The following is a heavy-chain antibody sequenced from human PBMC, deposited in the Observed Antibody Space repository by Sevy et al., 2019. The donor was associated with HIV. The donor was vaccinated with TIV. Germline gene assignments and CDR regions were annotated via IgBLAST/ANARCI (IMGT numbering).Heavy chain of an antibody. V-gene: IGHV4-34*01. CDR1: GGSFSGYY. CDR2: INHSGST. Sequence: SETLSLTCAVYGGSFSGYYWSWIRQPPGKGLEWIGEINHSGSTNYNPSLKSRVTISVDTSKNQFSLKLGSVTAADTAVYYCARIPRHSSGYYYRMAFDIWGQGTMVTVSS. J-gene: IGHJ3*02. CDR3: ARIPRHSSGYYYRMAFDI. D-gene: IGHD3-22*01.